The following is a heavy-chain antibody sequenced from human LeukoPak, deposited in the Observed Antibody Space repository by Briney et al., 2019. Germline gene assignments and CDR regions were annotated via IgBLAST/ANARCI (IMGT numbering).Heavy chain of an antibody. D-gene: IGHD3-16*01. CDR1: GGSISTYY. V-gene: IGHV4-59*01. Sequence: PSETLSLTCTVSGGSISTYYWSWIRQPPGKGLGWIGYVYYIGTTNYHPSLKSRSAIPVDTSKNQFSLKLSSVTAADTAFYYCARDQGYGGFDYWGQGALVTVSS. J-gene: IGHJ4*02. CDR2: VYYIGTT. CDR3: ARDQGYGGFDY.